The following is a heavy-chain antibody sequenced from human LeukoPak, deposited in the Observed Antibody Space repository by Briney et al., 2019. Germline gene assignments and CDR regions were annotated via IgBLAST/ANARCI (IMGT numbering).Heavy chain of an antibody. Sequence: PSETLSLTCTVSGGSISSYYWRWIRQPPGKGLEWIGYIYYSGSTNYNPSLKSRVTISVDTSKNQFSLKLSSVTAADTAVYYCARGRGDFWSGYYFDYWGQGTLVTVSS. CDR1: GGSISSYY. J-gene: IGHJ4*02. CDR3: ARGRGDFWSGYYFDY. D-gene: IGHD3-3*01. CDR2: IYYSGST. V-gene: IGHV4-59*01.